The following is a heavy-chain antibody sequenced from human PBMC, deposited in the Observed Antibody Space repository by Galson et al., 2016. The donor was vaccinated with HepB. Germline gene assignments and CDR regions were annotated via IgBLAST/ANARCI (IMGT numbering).Heavy chain of an antibody. CDR3: ARAMARRYIDL. CDR1: DVSISSGNW. J-gene: IGHJ2*01. Sequence: SETLSLTCAVSDVSISSGNWWSWVRQPPGKGLEWIGEIYHSGITKYNPSLKSRVTISVDTSRNQFSLNLRSVTAADTALYYCARAMARRYIDLWGRGTLVTVSS. D-gene: IGHD1-14*01. CDR2: IYHSGIT. V-gene: IGHV4-4*02.